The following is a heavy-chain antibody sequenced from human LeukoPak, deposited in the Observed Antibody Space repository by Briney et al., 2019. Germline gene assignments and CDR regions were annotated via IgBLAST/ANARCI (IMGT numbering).Heavy chain of an antibody. Sequence: SGGSLRLSCAASGFTFSSYAMSWVRQAPGKGLEWVSAICGSGGSTYYADSVKGRFTISRDNSKNTLYLQMNSLRAEDTAVYYCAKYRYFDWFIFDYWGQGTLVTVSS. CDR3: AKYRYFDWFIFDY. CDR2: ICGSGGST. D-gene: IGHD3-9*01. CDR1: GFTFSSYA. J-gene: IGHJ4*02. V-gene: IGHV3-23*01.